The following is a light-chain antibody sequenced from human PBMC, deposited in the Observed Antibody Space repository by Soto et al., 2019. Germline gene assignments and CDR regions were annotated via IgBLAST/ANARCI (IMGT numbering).Light chain of an antibody. CDR1: QSISNW. CDR3: QHYNGFSSSVT. J-gene: IGKJ3*01. Sequence: DIQMTQSPSTMSVSVGDRATITCXASQSISNWLAWYQQKPGKAPNLLIYDASSLQSGVPSRFSGSGSGTDFTLTISSLQPEDFATYYCQHYNGFSSSVTFGPGTKVDIK. CDR2: DAS. V-gene: IGKV1-5*01.